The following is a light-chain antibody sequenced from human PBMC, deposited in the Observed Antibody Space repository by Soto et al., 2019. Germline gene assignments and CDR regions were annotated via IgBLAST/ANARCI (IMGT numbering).Light chain of an antibody. V-gene: IGLV2-14*03. CDR1: SSDVGRYNY. Sequence: QSALAQPAFVSGSRGQSITISCTGTSSDVGRYNYVSWFQQHPGKVPKLIIYDVSNWPSGVSDRFSGSKSGNTASLTISGLQPEDEADYYCSSFTSSSTFVFGTGTKVTVL. CDR3: SSFTSSSTFV. CDR2: DVS. J-gene: IGLJ1*01.